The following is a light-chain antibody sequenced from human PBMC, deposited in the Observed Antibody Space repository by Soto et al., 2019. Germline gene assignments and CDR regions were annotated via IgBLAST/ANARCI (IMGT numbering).Light chain of an antibody. CDR2: GVS. CDR1: QSIVANY. V-gene: IGKV3-20*01. Sequence: EIVLTQSPGTLSLSPGEGATLSCRASQSIVANYLAWYQQKPGQSPRLLIYGVSSRATGIPDRFSGSGSRTDFTITINRLETEDSAVYYCQQYGSSPGTFRQGTKVEIK. CDR3: QQYGSSPGT. J-gene: IGKJ1*01.